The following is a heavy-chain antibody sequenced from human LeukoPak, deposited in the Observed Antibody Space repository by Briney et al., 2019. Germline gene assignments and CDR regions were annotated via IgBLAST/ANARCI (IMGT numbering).Heavy chain of an antibody. CDR3: AKEFIPESSGFDAFDI. J-gene: IGHJ3*02. D-gene: IGHD3-22*01. CDR1: GFTFSSYA. Sequence: QPGGSLRLSCAASGFTFSSYAMSWVRPAPGKGVEWVSAISGSGGRTYSADSVKGWFTFSSDDSKKTLYLQMNSLRAEDTAVYYCAKEFIPESSGFDAFDIWGQGTMVTVSS. CDR2: ISGSGGRT. V-gene: IGHV3-23*01.